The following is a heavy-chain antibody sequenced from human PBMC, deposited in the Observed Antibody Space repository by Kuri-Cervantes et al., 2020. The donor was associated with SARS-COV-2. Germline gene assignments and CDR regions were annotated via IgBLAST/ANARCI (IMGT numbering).Heavy chain of an antibody. CDR2: ISGNSNDI. CDR3: ARGDVVVPAAKVRGTIFGVVIPYYYYYGMDV. V-gene: IGHV3-21*05. D-gene: IGHD3-3*01. J-gene: IGHJ6*02. Sequence: GESLKISCAASGFTFSDYSMNWVRQAPGKGLEWVSYISGNSNDIRYADSVKGRFTISRDNAKNSLYLQMNSLRAEDTAVYYCARGDVVVPAAKVRGTIFGVVIPYYYYYGMDVWGQGTTVTVSS. CDR1: GFTFSDYS.